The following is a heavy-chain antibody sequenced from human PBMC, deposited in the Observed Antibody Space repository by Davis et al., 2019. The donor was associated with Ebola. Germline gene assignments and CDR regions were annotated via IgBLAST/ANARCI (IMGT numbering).Heavy chain of an antibody. V-gene: IGHV3-30*18. D-gene: IGHD3-3*01. Sequence: GESLKISCTASGFTVSSNHMSWVRQAPGKGLECVAVISYDGNQKYYADSVKGRFTISRENSKNSIFLQLSSLRAEDTAIYYCAKQLGSGFMYDGMDVWGQGTTVTVSS. J-gene: IGHJ6*02. CDR3: AKQLGSGFMYDGMDV. CDR1: GFTVSSNH. CDR2: ISYDGNQK.